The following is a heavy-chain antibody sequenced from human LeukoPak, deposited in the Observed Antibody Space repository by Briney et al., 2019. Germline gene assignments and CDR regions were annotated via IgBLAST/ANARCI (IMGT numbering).Heavy chain of an antibody. V-gene: IGHV4-59*01. D-gene: IGHD5-18*01. CDR2: IYYSGST. J-gene: IGHJ1*01. Sequence: PSETLSLTCTVSGGSISSYYWSWIRQPPGKGLEWIGYIYYSGSTNYNPSLKSRVAISVDTSKNQFSLKLSSVTAADTAVYYCARNGHSRYLQHWGQGTLVTVSS. CDR1: GGSISSYY. CDR3: ARNGHSRYLQH.